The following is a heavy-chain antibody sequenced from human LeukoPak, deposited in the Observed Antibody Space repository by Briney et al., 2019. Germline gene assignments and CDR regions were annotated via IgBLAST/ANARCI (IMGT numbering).Heavy chain of an antibody. D-gene: IGHD4-17*01. J-gene: IGHJ4*02. CDR3: ARSLTTVTTWLDY. Sequence: GGSLRLSCAASGFTFSDHYMDWVRQAPGKGLEWVGRTRNKANSYTTEYAASVKGRFTISRDDSKNSLYLQMNSLKTGDTAVYYCARSLTTVTTWLDYWGQGTLVTVSS. CDR2: TRNKANSYTT. V-gene: IGHV3-72*01. CDR1: GFTFSDHY.